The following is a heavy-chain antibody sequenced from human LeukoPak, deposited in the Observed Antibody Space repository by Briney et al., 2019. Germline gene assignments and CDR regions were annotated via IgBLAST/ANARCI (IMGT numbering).Heavy chain of an antibody. Sequence: PGGSLRLSCAASGFTFSSYSLNWVRQAPGKGLEWVSSISGSSSYIYYADSVKGRFTISRHNAKNSLYLQMNRLRAEDTAVYYCARVPAGVIGMKDAFDIWGQGTMVTVSS. CDR1: GFTFSSYS. CDR3: ARVPAGVIGMKDAFDI. D-gene: IGHD3-16*02. J-gene: IGHJ3*02. V-gene: IGHV3-21*01. CDR2: ISGSSSYI.